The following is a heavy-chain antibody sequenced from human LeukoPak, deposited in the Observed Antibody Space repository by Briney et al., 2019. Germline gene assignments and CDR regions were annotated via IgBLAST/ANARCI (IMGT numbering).Heavy chain of an antibody. CDR1: GGTFNTYA. CDR2: IIPVCGTP. J-gene: IGHJ4*02. V-gene: IGHV1-69*05. D-gene: IGHD4-17*01. CDR3: ARIEGDYGVFVF. Sequence: SVKVSCKASGGTFNTYAFNWVRQAPGQGLEWMGRIIPVCGTPHYAQEYQGRLTITTDEFASTVYMELSSLRSQDTAIYYCARIEGDYGVFVFWGQGTLVTVSS.